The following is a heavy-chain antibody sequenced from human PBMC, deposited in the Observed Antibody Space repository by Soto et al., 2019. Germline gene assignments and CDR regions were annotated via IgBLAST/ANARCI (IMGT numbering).Heavy chain of an antibody. V-gene: IGHV4-31*03. Sequence: PSETLSLTCTVSGGSISSGGYYWSWIRQHPGKGLEWIGYIYYSGSTYYNPSLKSRVTISVDTSKNQFSLKLSSVTAADTAVYYCARVFCCGVRARRTTTKFCFDYWGHGTLVTVSS. J-gene: IGHJ4*01. D-gene: IGHD1-1*01. CDR2: IYYSGST. CDR1: GGSISSGGYY. CDR3: ARVFCCGVRARRTTTKFCFDY.